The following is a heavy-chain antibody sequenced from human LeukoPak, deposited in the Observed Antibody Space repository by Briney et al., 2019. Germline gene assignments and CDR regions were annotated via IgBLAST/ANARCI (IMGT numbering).Heavy chain of an antibody. V-gene: IGHV1-18*01. CDR3: ARAPRIVVPAAPFDY. J-gene: IGHJ4*02. CDR1: GYTFTSYG. CDR2: ISAYNGNT. D-gene: IGHD2-2*01. Sequence: GASVKVSCKASGYTFTSYGISWVRQAPGQGLEWMGWISAYNGNTNYAQKLQGRVTMTTDTSTSTAYMELRSLRSDDTAVHYCARAPRIVVPAAPFDYWGQGTLVTVSS.